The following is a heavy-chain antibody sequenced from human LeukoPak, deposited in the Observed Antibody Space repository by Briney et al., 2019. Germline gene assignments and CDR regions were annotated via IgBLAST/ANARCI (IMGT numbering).Heavy chain of an antibody. D-gene: IGHD6-19*01. CDR3: ARDYVGGCDY. Sequence: GGSLRLSCAASGFTFSSYAMSWVRQAPGKGLEWVAVISYDGSNKYYADSVKGRFTISRDNSKNTLYLQMNSLRAEDTAVYYCARDYVGGCDYWGQGTLVTVSS. CDR2: ISYDGSNK. V-gene: IGHV3-30-3*01. CDR1: GFTFSSYA. J-gene: IGHJ4*02.